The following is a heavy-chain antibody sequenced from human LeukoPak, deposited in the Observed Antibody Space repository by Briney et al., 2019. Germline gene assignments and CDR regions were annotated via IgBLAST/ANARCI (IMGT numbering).Heavy chain of an antibody. CDR1: GFTFSKYA. D-gene: IGHD3-22*01. V-gene: IGHV3-23*01. Sequence: GGSLRLFCAASGFTFSKYAMSWVRQAPGKGLEWVSIISGSDGHIYYADSVKGRFTISRDNSMNTLYLQMSSLRVEDTAVYYCAIDPIDSSGFWGQGTLVTVSS. J-gene: IGHJ4*02. CDR2: ISGSDGHI. CDR3: AIDPIDSSGF.